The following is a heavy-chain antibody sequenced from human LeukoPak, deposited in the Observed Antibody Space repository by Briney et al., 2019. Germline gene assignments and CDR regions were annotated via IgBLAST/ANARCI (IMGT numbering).Heavy chain of an antibody. Sequence: SETLSLTCAVYGGSFSGYYGSWIRQPPGKGLEWIGEINHSGSTNYNPSLKSRVTISVDTSKNQFSLKLSSVTAADTAVYYCARRASITMIAYFDYWGQGTLVTVSS. D-gene: IGHD3-22*01. CDR2: INHSGST. CDR3: ARRASITMIAYFDY. CDR1: GGSFSGYY. J-gene: IGHJ4*02. V-gene: IGHV4-34*01.